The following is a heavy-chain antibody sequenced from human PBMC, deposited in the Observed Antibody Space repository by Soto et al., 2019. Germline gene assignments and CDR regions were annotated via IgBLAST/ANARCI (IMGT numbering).Heavy chain of an antibody. D-gene: IGHD3-10*01. CDR2: IRSKANSYAT. Sequence: GGSLRLSCAASGFTFSGSAMHWVRQASGKGLEWVGRIRSKANSYATAYAASVKGRFTISGDDSKNTAYLQMNSLKTEDTAVYYCTKGQKWFGELYLDYWGQGTLVTVSS. J-gene: IGHJ4*02. V-gene: IGHV3-73*01. CDR3: TKGQKWFGELYLDY. CDR1: GFTFSGSA.